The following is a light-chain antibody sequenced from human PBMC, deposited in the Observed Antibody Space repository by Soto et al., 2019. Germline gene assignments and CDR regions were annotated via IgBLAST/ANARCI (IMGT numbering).Light chain of an antibody. CDR3: QQYGSSGT. CDR1: QSVSSSY. J-gene: IGKJ1*01. Sequence: EIVLTQSPGTLSLSPRERATLSCRASQSVSSSYLAWYQQKPGQAPRLLIYGASSRATGIPDRFSGSGSGTDFTLTISRLEPEDFAVYYCQQYGSSGTFGQGPKVDIK. CDR2: GAS. V-gene: IGKV3-20*01.